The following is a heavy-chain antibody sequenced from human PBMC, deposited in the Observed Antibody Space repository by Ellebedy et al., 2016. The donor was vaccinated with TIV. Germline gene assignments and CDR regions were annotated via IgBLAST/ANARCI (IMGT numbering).Heavy chain of an antibody. D-gene: IGHD3-10*01. J-gene: IGHJ4*02. CDR2: FGVSGDTT. V-gene: IGHV3-23*01. CDR3: ARGKSGTYIHHAFDC. Sequence: PGGSLRLSCAPSGFTFSGYAMSWVRQAPGKGLEWVSGFGVSGDTTYYADSVKGRFTISRDNSKNTLYLQMNSLRAEDTAMYYCARGKSGTYIHHAFDCWGQGTLVTVS. CDR1: GFTFSGYA.